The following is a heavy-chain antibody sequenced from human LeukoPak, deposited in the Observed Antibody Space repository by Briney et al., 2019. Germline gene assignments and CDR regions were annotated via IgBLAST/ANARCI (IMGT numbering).Heavy chain of an antibody. CDR2: IRNKANSYTT. CDR1: GFTFSDHY. J-gene: IGHJ4*02. D-gene: IGHD1-26*01. V-gene: IGHV3-72*01. Sequence: GGSLRLSCAASGFTFSDHYMDWVRQAPGKGLEWVGRIRNKANSYTTEYAASVKGRFTISRDDSKNSLYLQMNSLKCEDTAAYYCAREWDSGSYYLGYFDYWGQGTLVTVSS. CDR3: AREWDSGSYYLGYFDY.